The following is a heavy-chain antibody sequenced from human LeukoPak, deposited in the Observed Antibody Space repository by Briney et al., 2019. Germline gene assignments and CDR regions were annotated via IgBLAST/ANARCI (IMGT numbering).Heavy chain of an antibody. CDR2: INPNSGGT. D-gene: IGHD6-13*01. Sequence: GASVKVSCKASGYTFTGYYMHWVRQAPGQGLEWMGWINPNSGGTNYAQKFQGRVTMTRDTSISTAYMEPSRLTSDDTAVYYCATGDSSSWFNDAFDIWGQGTMVTISS. CDR3: ATGDSSSWFNDAFDI. V-gene: IGHV1-2*02. CDR1: GYTFTGYY. J-gene: IGHJ3*02.